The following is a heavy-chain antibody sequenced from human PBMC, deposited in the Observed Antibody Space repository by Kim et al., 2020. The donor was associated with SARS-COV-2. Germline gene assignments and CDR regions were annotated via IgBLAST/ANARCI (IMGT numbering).Heavy chain of an antibody. V-gene: IGHV3-30-3*01. D-gene: IGHD6-19*01. Sequence: GGSLRLSCAASGFTFSSYAMHWVRQAPGKGLEWVAVISYDGSNKYYADSVKGRFTISRDNSKNTLYLQMNSLRAEDTAVYYCARGGDTVAGIRFDPWGQGTLVTVSS. J-gene: IGHJ5*02. CDR3: ARGGDTVAGIRFDP. CDR2: ISYDGSNK. CDR1: GFTFSSYA.